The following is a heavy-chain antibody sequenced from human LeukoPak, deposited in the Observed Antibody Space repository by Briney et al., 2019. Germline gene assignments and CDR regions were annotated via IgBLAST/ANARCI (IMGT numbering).Heavy chain of an antibody. Sequence: GGSVRLSCSASGFTFSSYAMHWVRQAPGKGLEYVSAISSNGGSTYYADSVKGRFTISRDNSKNTLYLQMSSLRAEDTAVYYCVKDSGYCSSTGCVYWYFDLWGRGTLVTVSS. D-gene: IGHD2-2*03. CDR1: GFTFSSYA. CDR2: ISSNGGST. J-gene: IGHJ2*01. V-gene: IGHV3-64D*09. CDR3: VKDSGYCSSTGCVYWYFDL.